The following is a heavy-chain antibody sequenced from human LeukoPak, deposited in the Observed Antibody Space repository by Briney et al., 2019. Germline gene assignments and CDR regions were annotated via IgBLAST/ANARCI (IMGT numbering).Heavy chain of an antibody. Sequence: PGRSLRLSCAASGFTFSSYAIHWVRQAPGKGLEWVAVISYDGSNKYYADSVKGRFTISRDNSKNTLYLQMNSLRAEDTAVYYCARDPGPFYDYVWGSYRPTHYFDYWGQGTLVTVSS. CDR3: ARDPGPFYDYVWGSYRPTHYFDY. CDR1: GFTFSSYA. V-gene: IGHV3-30-3*01. D-gene: IGHD3-16*02. CDR2: ISYDGSNK. J-gene: IGHJ4*02.